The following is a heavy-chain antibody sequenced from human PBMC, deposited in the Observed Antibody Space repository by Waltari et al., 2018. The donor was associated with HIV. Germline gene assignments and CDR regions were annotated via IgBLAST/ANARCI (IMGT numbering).Heavy chain of an antibody. CDR2: INHSGKT. J-gene: IGHJ3*02. CDR1: GGTFNNFF. Sequence: QVQLQQWGAGLVKPAETLSLNCAVYGGTFNNFFWIFVRQSPGKGLEWIGEINHSGKTDYNPSLKGRVSLSIDPSKKQFYLELTSVTVADTAIYYCARRRWRTTMVFVVKGGVFDIWGQGTEVTVSS. D-gene: IGHD2-21*01. V-gene: IGHV4-34*02. CDR3: ARRRWRTTMVFVVKGGVFDI.